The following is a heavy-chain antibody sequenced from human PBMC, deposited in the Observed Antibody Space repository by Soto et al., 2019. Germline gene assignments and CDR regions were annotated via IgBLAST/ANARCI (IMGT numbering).Heavy chain of an antibody. J-gene: IGHJ4*02. D-gene: IGHD1-26*01. CDR1: GGSISSYY. CDR2: IYYSGST. Sequence: PSETLSLTCTVSGGSISSYYWSWIRQPPGKGLEWIGYIYYSGSTNYNPSLKSRVTISVDTSKNQFSLKLSSVTAADTAVYYYARSYGSAIDYWGQGTLVTVSS. V-gene: IGHV4-59*08. CDR3: ARSYGSAIDY.